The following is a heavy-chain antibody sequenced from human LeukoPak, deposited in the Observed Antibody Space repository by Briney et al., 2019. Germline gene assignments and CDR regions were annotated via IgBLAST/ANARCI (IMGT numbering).Heavy chain of an antibody. CDR1: GGSISSDY. V-gene: IGHV4-59*12. Sequence: SETLSLTCTVSGGSISSDYWNWIRQPPGRGLEWIGCNFHSGSTKYNPSLMSRVTISLDTSKNQYSLKLTSVTAADTAVYYCARVGVELHQPLDYWGRGTLVTVSS. J-gene: IGHJ4*02. CDR2: NFHSGST. CDR3: ARVGVELHQPLDY. D-gene: IGHD1-7*01.